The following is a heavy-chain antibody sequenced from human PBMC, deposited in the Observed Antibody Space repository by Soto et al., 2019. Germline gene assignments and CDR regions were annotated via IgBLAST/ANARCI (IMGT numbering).Heavy chain of an antibody. V-gene: IGHV3-7*04. Sequence: PGESLRLSCAASGFTFSSYWMTWVRQPPGKGLEWVANIKQDGSEKNYVVSVKGRFTISRDNAKNSVYLQMNGLRVEDTAVYFCTGDRYSSAWGQGP. D-gene: IGHD6-19*01. CDR3: TGDRYSSA. J-gene: IGHJ5*02. CDR2: IKQDGSEK. CDR1: GFTFSSYW.